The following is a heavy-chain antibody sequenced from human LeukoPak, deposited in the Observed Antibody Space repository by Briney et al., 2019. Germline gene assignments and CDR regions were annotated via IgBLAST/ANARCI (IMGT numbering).Heavy chain of an antibody. CDR2: ISGSGGST. Sequence: GGSLRLSCAASGFTFSSYGMSWVRRAPGKGLEWVSAISGSGGSTYYADSVKGRFTISRDNSKNTLYLQMNSLRAEDTAVYYCAKEDYDILTGYYNVGVYYYYMDVWGKGTTVTVSS. CDR3: AKEDYDILTGYYNVGVYYYYMDV. CDR1: GFTFSSYG. J-gene: IGHJ6*03. V-gene: IGHV3-23*01. D-gene: IGHD3-9*01.